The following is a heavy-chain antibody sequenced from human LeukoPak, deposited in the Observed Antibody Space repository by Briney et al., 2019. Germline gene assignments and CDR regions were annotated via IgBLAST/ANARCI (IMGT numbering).Heavy chain of an antibody. V-gene: IGHV5-51*01. CDR2: IYSGDSDT. CDR1: GYNFGTYW. J-gene: IGHJ3*02. D-gene: IGHD3-22*01. Sequence: GESLKIPCQGSGYNFGTYWDAWVRQMPGKGLEWMGSIYSGDSDTRYSPSFQGQVTISVDKSISTAYLQWSSLKASDIAMYYCARPLDYYDSSGYNAFDIWGQGTMVTVSS. CDR3: ARPLDYYDSSGYNAFDI.